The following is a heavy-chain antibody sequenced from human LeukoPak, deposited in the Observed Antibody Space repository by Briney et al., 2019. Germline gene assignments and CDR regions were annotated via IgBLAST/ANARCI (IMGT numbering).Heavy chain of an antibody. J-gene: IGHJ5*02. CDR1: GFTFTNYA. V-gene: IGHV3-23*01. CDR3: AKDWTVIPGGDSWFDP. CDR2: ISGSGGST. Sequence: GGSLRLSCAASGFTFTNYAMSWVRQAPGKGLEWVSAISGSGGSTYYADSVKGRFTISRDNSKNTLYLQMNSLRAEDTAVYYCAKDWTVIPGGDSWFDPWGQGTLVTVSS. D-gene: IGHD3/OR15-3a*01.